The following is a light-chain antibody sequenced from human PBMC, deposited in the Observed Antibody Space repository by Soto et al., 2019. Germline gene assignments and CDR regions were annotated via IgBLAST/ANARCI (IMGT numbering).Light chain of an antibody. CDR1: SSNIGSNT. CDR2: SNN. Sequence: QSVLTQPPSASGTPGQRVSISCSGTSSNIGSNTVNWYQQFPGAAPRLVIFSNNQRPSGVPDRFSGSKSGTSASLAISGLQSEDETDYYCATWDDNLDAYVFGPGTKSPS. J-gene: IGLJ1*01. CDR3: ATWDDNLDAYV. V-gene: IGLV1-44*01.